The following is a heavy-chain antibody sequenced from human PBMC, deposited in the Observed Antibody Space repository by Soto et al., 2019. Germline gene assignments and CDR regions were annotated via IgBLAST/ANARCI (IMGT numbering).Heavy chain of an antibody. Sequence: SETLSLTCTVSGDSISSTNYYLGWIRQPPGKGLEWIGGISYSGSAYYNPSLKSRVTIFVDTSKNQFSLRLNSVTAADTAVYYCARGIMVRGVNNYYYGMDVWGQRTTVT. V-gene: IGHV4-39*01. J-gene: IGHJ6*02. CDR2: ISYSGSA. CDR3: ARGIMVRGVNNYYYGMDV. D-gene: IGHD3-10*01. CDR1: GDSISSTNYY.